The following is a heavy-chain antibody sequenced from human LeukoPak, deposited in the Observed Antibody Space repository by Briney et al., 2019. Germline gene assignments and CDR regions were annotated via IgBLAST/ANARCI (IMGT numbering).Heavy chain of an antibody. D-gene: IGHD2-15*01. CDR1: GGSISSSSYY. V-gene: IGHV4-39*01. Sequence: SETLSLTCTVSGGSISSSSYYWGWIRQPPGKGLEWIGSIYYSGSTYYNPSLKSRVTISVDTSKNQFSLKLSSVTAADTAVYYCARDVDSPFDYWGQGTLVTVSS. CDR3: ARDVDSPFDY. J-gene: IGHJ4*02. CDR2: IYYSGST.